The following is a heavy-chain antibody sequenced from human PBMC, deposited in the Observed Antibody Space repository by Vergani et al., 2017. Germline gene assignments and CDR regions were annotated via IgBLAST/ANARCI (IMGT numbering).Heavy chain of an antibody. D-gene: IGHD3-22*01. CDR2: IYPGDSDT. CDR3: ARGEDYYDSSGYYGYDAFDI. Sequence: EVQLVQSGAEVKKPGESLKISCKGSGYSFTSYWMGWVRQMPGKGLEWMGIIYPGDSDTRYSPSFQGQVTISADKSISTAYLQWSSLKASDTAMYYCARGEDYYDSSGYYGYDAFDIWGQGTMVTVSS. CDR1: GYSFTSYW. J-gene: IGHJ3*02. V-gene: IGHV5-51*03.